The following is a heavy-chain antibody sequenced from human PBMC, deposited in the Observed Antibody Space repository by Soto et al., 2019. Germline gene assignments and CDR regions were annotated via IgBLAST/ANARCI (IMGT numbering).Heavy chain of an antibody. CDR3: AHQNVESPTREWFDP. D-gene: IGHD2-15*01. J-gene: IGHJ5*02. V-gene: IGHV2-5*02. CDR1: GFSLNSRGMA. CDR2: IYWDDDK. Sequence: QITLKESAPTLVKPTQTLTLTCTFSGFSLNSRGMAVSWIRQPPGKALEWLALIYWDDDKRYSPSLKSRITITKDTSKNQVVLTMTNMDPVDTATYFYAHQNVESPTREWFDPWGPGTQVTVSS.